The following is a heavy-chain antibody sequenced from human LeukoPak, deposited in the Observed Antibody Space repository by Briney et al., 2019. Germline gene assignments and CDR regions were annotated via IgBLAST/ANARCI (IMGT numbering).Heavy chain of an antibody. Sequence: SETLSLTCTVSGGSISSYYWSWIRQPPGKGLEWIGYIYYSGSTNYSPSLKSRVTISVDTSKNQFSLKLSSVTAADTAVYYCARVSRSWFGELLHAFDIWGQGTMVTVSS. J-gene: IGHJ3*02. CDR3: ARVSRSWFGELLHAFDI. V-gene: IGHV4-59*01. CDR1: GGSISSYY. D-gene: IGHD3-10*01. CDR2: IYYSGST.